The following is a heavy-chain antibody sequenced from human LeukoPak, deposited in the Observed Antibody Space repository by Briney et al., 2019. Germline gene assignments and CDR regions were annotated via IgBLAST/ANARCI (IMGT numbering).Heavy chain of an antibody. CDR3: ARAYSSSSAGLRYYGMDV. V-gene: IGHV4-34*01. CDR2: INHSGST. CDR1: GGSFSGYY. J-gene: IGHJ6*02. Sequence: SETLSLTCAVYGGSFSGYYWSWIRQPPGKGLEWIGEINHSGSTNYNPSLKSRVTISVDTSKNQSSLKLSSVTAADTAVYYCARAYSSSSAGLRYYGMDVWGQGTTVTVSS. D-gene: IGHD6-6*01.